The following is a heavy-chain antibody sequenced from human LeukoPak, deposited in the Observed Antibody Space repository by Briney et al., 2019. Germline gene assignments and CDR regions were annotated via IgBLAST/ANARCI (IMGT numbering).Heavy chain of an antibody. D-gene: IGHD3-10*01. Sequence: ASVKVSCKASGYTFTGYYMHWVRQAPGQGLEWMGWINPNSGGTNYAQKFQGWVTMTRDTSISTAYMELSRLRSDDTAVYYCARDGDYGSGSYLDWGQGTLVTVSS. CDR3: ARDGDYGSGSYLD. CDR1: GYTFTGYY. V-gene: IGHV1-2*04. J-gene: IGHJ4*02. CDR2: INPNSGGT.